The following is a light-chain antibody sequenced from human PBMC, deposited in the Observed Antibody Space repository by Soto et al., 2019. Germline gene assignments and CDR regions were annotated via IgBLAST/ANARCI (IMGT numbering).Light chain of an antibody. J-gene: IGKJ4*01. CDR3: QQSYSTPLT. Sequence: IQMTQSPSSLSASVEDRVTITCRASQNISNYLNWYQQKPGKAPKVLIYAASSLQSGVPSRFSGSGSGTDFTLTISSLQPEDFATYYCQQSYSTPLTFGGGTKVDIK. V-gene: IGKV1-39*01. CDR2: AAS. CDR1: QNISNY.